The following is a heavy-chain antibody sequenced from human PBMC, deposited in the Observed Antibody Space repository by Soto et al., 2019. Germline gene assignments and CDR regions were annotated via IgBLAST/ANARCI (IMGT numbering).Heavy chain of an antibody. V-gene: IGHV4-39*07. CDR2: IYYSGST. D-gene: IGHD1-26*01. J-gene: IGHJ4*02. CDR3: ARGIVGATPWFDY. CDR1: GGSISSSSYY. Sequence: LETLSLTCTVSGGSISSSSYYWGWIRQPPGKGLEWIGSIYYSGSTNYNPSLKSRVTISVDTSKNQFSLKLSSVTAADTAVYYCARGIVGATPWFDYWGQGTLVTVSS.